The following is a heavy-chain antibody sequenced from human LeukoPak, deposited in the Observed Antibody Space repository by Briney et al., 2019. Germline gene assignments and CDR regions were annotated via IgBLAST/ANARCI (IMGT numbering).Heavy chain of an antibody. V-gene: IGHV4-4*02. CDR3: AREGGPYRPLDY. CDR2: VNLQGST. J-gene: IGHJ4*02. CDR1: GGSITSTNY. Sequence: PSGTLSLTCGVSGGSITSTNYWTWVRQPPGKGLEWIGEVNLQGSTNYNPSLMGRVAISVDMSENHISLQLTSVTTADTAVYYCAREGGPYRPLDYSGQGTLVTVSS.